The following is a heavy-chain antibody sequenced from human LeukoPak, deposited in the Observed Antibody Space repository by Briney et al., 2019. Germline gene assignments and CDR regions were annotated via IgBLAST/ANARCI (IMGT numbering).Heavy chain of an antibody. CDR2: ISYAGNNK. Sequence: GGTLRLSCAASGFTFSSYAMHCARHPPAKGLVWVAFISYAGNNKNYADSVKGRFTISRDNSKNTLYVQMNSLRAEDTAVYYCARDCGGDCYSGTFDYWGQGTLVTVSS. V-gene: IGHV3-30*01. D-gene: IGHD2-21*02. J-gene: IGHJ4*02. CDR1: GFTFSSYA. CDR3: ARDCGGDCYSGTFDY.